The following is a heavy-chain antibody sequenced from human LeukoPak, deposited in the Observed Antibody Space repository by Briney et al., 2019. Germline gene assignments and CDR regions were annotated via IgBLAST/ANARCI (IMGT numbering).Heavy chain of an antibody. CDR2: MNPNSGNT. Sequence: ASLKVSCKASGYTFTSYDINWVRQATGQGLKWMGWMNPNSGNTGYAQKFQGRVTTTRHNSIITAYIELSSLRSEETAVYYCAGLPLVVVLAANTESWFDPRGQGTQVTVSS. J-gene: IGHJ5*02. CDR1: GYTFTSYD. V-gene: IGHV1-8*01. D-gene: IGHD2-2*01. CDR3: AGLPLVVVLAANTESWFDP.